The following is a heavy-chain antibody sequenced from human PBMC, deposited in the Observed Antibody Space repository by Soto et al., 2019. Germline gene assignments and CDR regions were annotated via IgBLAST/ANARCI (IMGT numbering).Heavy chain of an antibody. D-gene: IGHD6-19*01. V-gene: IGHV4-30-2*01. CDR1: GGSISSGGYS. J-gene: IGHJ4*02. Sequence: PSETLSLTCAVSGGSISSGGYSWSWIRQPPGKGLEWIGYIYHSGSTYYNPSLKSRVTISVDRSKNQFSLKLSSVTAEDTAVYYCATGGGWYRSDPHSRGYFDYWGQGTLVTVSS. CDR2: IYHSGST. CDR3: ATGGGWYRSDPHSRGYFDY.